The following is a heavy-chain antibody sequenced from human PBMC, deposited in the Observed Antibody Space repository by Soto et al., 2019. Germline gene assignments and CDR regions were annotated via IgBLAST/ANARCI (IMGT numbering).Heavy chain of an antibody. D-gene: IGHD5-12*01. CDR1: GESVSSNSAA. J-gene: IGHJ6*02. CDR2: TYYRSKWYN. V-gene: IGHV6-1*01. CDR3: ARDRWLQFRGLDYGMDV. Sequence: SQTLSLTCAISGESVSSNSAAWNWIRQSPSRGLEWLGRTYYRSKWYNDYAVSVKSRITINPDTSKNQFSLQLNSVTPEDTAVYYCARDRWLQFRGLDYGMDVWGQGTTVTVSS.